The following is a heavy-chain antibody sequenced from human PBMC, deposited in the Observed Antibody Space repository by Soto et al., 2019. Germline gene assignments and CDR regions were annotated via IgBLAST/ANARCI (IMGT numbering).Heavy chain of an antibody. CDR1: GDTFTNYW. J-gene: IGHJ5*02. V-gene: IGHV1-46*01. CDR2: IDPSGSST. D-gene: IGHD3-10*01. CDR3: TRSGSFPTNWFDP. Sequence: ASVKVSCKASGDTFTNYWIHWVRQAPGQGLEWMGVIDPSGSSTSYAQKFQVRITMTRDTSTSTVYMELSSLRSEDTALYYCTRSGSFPTNWFDPWGQGTLVTVSS.